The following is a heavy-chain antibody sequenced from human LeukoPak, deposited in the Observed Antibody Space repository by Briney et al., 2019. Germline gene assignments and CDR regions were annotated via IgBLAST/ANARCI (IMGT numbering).Heavy chain of an antibody. CDR1: GGTFSSYA. J-gene: IGHJ6*02. D-gene: IGHD3-9*01. V-gene: IGHV1-69*04. CDR2: IIPILGIA. Sequence: ASVKVSCKASGGTFSSYAISWVRQAPGQGLEWMGRIIPILGIANYAQKFQGRVTITADKSTSTAYMELSRLRSDDTAVYYCASTDDILTGYYYYYYYGMDVWGQGTTVTVSS. CDR3: ASTDDILTGYYYYYYYGMDV.